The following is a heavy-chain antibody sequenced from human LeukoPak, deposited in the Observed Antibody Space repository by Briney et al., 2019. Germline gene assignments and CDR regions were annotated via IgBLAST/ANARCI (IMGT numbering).Heavy chain of an antibody. CDR1: GLTFSSYS. CDR3: ARAGYYYDSSGYLDFQH. Sequence: GGSLRLSCAASGLTFSSYSMNWVRQAPGKGLEWVSSISSSSSYIYYADSVKGRFTISRDNAKNSLYLQMNSLRAEDTAVYYCARAGYYYDSSGYLDFQHWGRGTLVTVSS. V-gene: IGHV3-21*01. J-gene: IGHJ1*01. D-gene: IGHD3-22*01. CDR2: ISSSSSYI.